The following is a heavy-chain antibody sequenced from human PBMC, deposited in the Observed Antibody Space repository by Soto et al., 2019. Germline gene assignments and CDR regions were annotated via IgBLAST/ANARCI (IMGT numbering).Heavy chain of an antibody. CDR3: ARDSSGWYGEGVDFDY. CDR1: GFTFSSYW. V-gene: IGHV3-7*01. Sequence: GGSLRLSCAASGFTFSSYWMSWVRQAPGKGLEWVANIKQDGSEKYYVDSVKGRFTISRDNAKNSLYLQMNSLRAEDTAVYYCARDSSGWYGEGVDFDYWGQGTLVTVSS. D-gene: IGHD6-19*01. J-gene: IGHJ4*02. CDR2: IKQDGSEK.